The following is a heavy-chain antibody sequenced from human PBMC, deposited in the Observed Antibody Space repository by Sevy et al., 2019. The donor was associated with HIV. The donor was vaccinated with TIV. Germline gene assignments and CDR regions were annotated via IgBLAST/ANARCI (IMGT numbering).Heavy chain of an antibody. Sequence: SETLSLTCTVSGGSINSDSYYWGWIRQPPGKGLEWIGNIYYSGATYYNPSLKSRVTISVDTSKNQFSLKLSSVTAADTAVYYCARFEYGDYVSHFEYWGQGTLVTVSS. CDR2: IYYSGAT. D-gene: IGHD2-21*02. J-gene: IGHJ4*02. CDR3: ARFEYGDYVSHFEY. V-gene: IGHV4-39*01. CDR1: GGSINSDSYY.